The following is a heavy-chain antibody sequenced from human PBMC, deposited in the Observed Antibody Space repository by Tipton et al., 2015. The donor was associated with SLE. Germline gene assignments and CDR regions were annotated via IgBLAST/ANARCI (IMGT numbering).Heavy chain of an antibody. Sequence: QVQLVQSGAAVEKPGASVKVSCKASGYSFTNYDINWMRQAPGQGPEWMGWINVFNGDTKYAQKYQDRVTMTADTSTTTAYMELRSLRSYDTAVYYCARGRISVTGIFDYWGQGTLVTVSS. CDR3: ARGRISVTGIFDY. J-gene: IGHJ4*02. D-gene: IGHD2-21*02. V-gene: IGHV1-18*01. CDR2: INVFNGDT. CDR1: GYSFTNYD.